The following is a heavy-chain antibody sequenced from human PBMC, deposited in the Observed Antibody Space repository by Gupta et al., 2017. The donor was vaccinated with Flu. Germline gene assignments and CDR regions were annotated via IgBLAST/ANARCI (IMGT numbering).Heavy chain of an antibody. CDR1: GFTFSSYA. CDR2: ISSNGGST. V-gene: IGHV3-64D*06. D-gene: IGHD6-19*01. J-gene: IGHJ4*02. CDR3: VKAPKGWLVPFDY. Sequence: EVQLVESGGGLVQPGGSLRLSCSASGFTFSSYAMHWVRQAPGKGLEYVSAISSNGGSTYYADSVKGRFTISRDNSKNTLYLQMSSLRAEDTAVYYCVKAPKGWLVPFDYWGQGTLVTVSS.